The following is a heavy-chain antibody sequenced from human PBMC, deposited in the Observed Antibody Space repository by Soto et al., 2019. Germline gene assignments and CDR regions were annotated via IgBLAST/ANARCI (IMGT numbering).Heavy chain of an antibody. CDR2: IIPILGIA. J-gene: IGHJ6*02. Sequence: QVQLVQSGAEVKKPGSSVKVSCKASGGTFSSYTISWVRQAPGQGLEWMGRIIPILGIANYAQKFQGRVTIPADKPPSTAYMELSSLRSEDTAVYYCARGSWAAAGKLDYYGMDVWGQGTTVTVSS. CDR3: ARGSWAAAGKLDYYGMDV. V-gene: IGHV1-69*02. D-gene: IGHD6-13*01. CDR1: GGTFSSYT.